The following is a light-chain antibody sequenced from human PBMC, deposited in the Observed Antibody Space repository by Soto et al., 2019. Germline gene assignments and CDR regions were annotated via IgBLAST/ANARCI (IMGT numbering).Light chain of an antibody. CDR1: SSDVGGYNH. Sequence: QAVVTQPASVSGSPGQSITVSCTGTSSDVGGYNHVCWYQQHPGKAPKLMIYDVSNRPSGVSYRFSGSKSGNTASLTISGLQAEDEADYYCSSYTSSNTVIFGGGTKLTVL. V-gene: IGLV2-14*01. J-gene: IGLJ2*01. CDR2: DVS. CDR3: SSYTSSNTVI.